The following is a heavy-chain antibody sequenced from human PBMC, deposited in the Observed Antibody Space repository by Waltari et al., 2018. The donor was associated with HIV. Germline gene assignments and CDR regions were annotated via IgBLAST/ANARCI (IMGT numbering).Heavy chain of an antibody. CDR2: INHSGRT. J-gene: IGHJ4*02. D-gene: IGHD3-10*01. Sequence: QVQLQQWGTGLLKPSETLSLTCAVQGGSSSNYYWSWIRQPPGKGLELIAEINHSGRTNYNPSLKSRLTISVDTSKTQFSVKLTSVTAADTAVYFCARGQYGLGSREDYCGQGTLVTVAS. CDR3: ARGQYGLGSREDY. V-gene: IGHV4-34*02. CDR1: GGSSSNYY.